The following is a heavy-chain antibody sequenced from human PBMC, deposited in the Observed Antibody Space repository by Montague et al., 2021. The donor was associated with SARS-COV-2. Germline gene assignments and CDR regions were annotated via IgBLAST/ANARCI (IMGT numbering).Heavy chain of an antibody. CDR2: IHYTENP. CDR1: GGSISSSSYY. J-gene: IGHJ4*02. Sequence: SETLSLTCTVSGGSISSSSYYWGWIRQPPGKGLEWIGYIHYTENPNYNPSLKSRVTMSIDTSRNHISLKLNSATAADTAVYYCTRGDGTSEWRYYFDWWGQGTLVTVAS. CDR3: TRGDGTSEWRYYFDW. V-gene: IGHV4-61*03. D-gene: IGHD2-21*02.